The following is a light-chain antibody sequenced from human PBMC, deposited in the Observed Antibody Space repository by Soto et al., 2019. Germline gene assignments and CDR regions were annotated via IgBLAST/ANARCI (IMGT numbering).Light chain of an antibody. J-gene: IGLJ2*01. V-gene: IGLV2-23*02. CDR2: EVT. CDR1: SSDVGSYNL. CDR3: FSYAGGSHLA. Sequence: QSALTQPASVSGSPGQSITISCTGTSSDVGSYNLVSWYQHHPGKAPKLMIYEVTKRPSGVSNRFSGSKSGNTASLTISGLQAEDEADYYCFSYAGGSHLAFGGGTKLTVL.